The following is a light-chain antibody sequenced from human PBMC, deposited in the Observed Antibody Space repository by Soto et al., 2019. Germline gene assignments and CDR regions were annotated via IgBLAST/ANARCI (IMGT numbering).Light chain of an antibody. CDR2: DAA. J-gene: IGKJ1*01. Sequence: DIVLTQSPATLSLSPGDGATLSCRASQSVGTNLAWYKQQPGQAPRILIHDAAYRANGIPDRFRGSGSGTDFSLSISSLEPDDFAVYYCQHRSSWPRSFGRGTKVEV. V-gene: IGKV3-11*01. CDR3: QHRSSWPRS. CDR1: QSVGTN.